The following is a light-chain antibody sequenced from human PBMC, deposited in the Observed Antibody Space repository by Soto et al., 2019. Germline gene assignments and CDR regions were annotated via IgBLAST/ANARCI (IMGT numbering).Light chain of an antibody. CDR1: QSINTY. J-gene: IGKJ4*01. CDR3: QQSFSTPRT. CDR2: AAS. V-gene: IGKV1-39*01. Sequence: DIQMTQSPSSLSASVGDRVTITCRASQSINTYLNWYQQKPGKAPELLIYAASSFQSGVPSRFSGGGSGTDFTLTISSLQPEYFATYYCQQSFSTPRTFGGGTKVEIK.